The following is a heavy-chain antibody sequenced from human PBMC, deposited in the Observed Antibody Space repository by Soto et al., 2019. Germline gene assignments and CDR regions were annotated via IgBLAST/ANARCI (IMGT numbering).Heavy chain of an antibody. V-gene: IGHV3-49*04. CDR3: TREEVGPLYY. CDR1: GFTFGDYA. J-gene: IGHJ4*02. CDR2: IRSKAYGGTT. D-gene: IGHD1-26*01. Sequence: PGGSLRLSCTASGFTFGDYAMSWVRQAPGKGLEWVGFIRSKAYGGTTEYAASVKGRFTISRVDSKSIAYLQMNSLKTEDTAVYYCTREEVGPLYYCRQRTLFTVSS.